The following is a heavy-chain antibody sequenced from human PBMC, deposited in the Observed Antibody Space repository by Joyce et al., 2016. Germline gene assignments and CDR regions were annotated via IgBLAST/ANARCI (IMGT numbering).Heavy chain of an antibody. D-gene: IGHD5-12*01. CDR1: GGSISSAHW. Sequence: QVQLQESGPGLVKPSGTLSLTCAVSGGSISSAHWWGWVRQPPGKGLEWIGEIYLGGSTTYNPSLKSRVTISVDKSKNQLSLKMNSVTAADMAVYYCARNGAYSQDSWGQGTLVTVSS. CDR3: ARNGAYSQDS. V-gene: IGHV4-4*02. J-gene: IGHJ5*01. CDR2: IYLGGST.